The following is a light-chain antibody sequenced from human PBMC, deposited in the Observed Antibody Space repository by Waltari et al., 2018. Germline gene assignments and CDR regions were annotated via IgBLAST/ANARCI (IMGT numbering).Light chain of an antibody. CDR3: QSYDSSLSGRV. Sequence: QSVLTQPPSVSGAPGQRVIISCTGSSSNIGTGHDVHWYQQLPGTAPKLLISANTNRPSGVPDRCSASKSGTSASLAITGLQAEDEADYYFQSYDSSLSGRVFGGGTKLTVL. CDR1: SSNIGTGHD. J-gene: IGLJ3*02. CDR2: ANT. V-gene: IGLV1-40*01.